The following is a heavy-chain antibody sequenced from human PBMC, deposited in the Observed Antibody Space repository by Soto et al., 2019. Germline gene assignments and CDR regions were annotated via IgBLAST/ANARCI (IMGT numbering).Heavy chain of an antibody. Sequence: ESGGGVVQPGRSLRLSCAASGFTFSSYGMHWVRQAPGKGLEWVAVIWYDGSNKYYADSVKGRFTISRDNSKNTLYLQMNSLRAEDTAVYYCARAGDIVVVPAADILPYYYYMDVWGKGTTVTVSS. J-gene: IGHJ6*03. CDR2: IWYDGSNK. V-gene: IGHV3-33*01. CDR3: ARAGDIVVVPAADILPYYYYMDV. CDR1: GFTFSSYG. D-gene: IGHD2-2*01.